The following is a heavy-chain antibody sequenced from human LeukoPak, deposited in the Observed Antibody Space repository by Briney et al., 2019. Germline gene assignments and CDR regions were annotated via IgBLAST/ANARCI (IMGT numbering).Heavy chain of an antibody. V-gene: IGHV1-69*06. D-gene: IGHD3-22*01. J-gene: IGHJ4*02. Sequence: GASVKVSCKASGGTFSSYAISWVRQAPGQGLEWMGGIIPIFGTANYAQKFQGRVTITADKSTSTAYMELSSLRSEDTAVYYCARGGPRITMIVVVMPLDYWGQGTLVTVSS. CDR2: IIPIFGTA. CDR3: ARGGPRITMIVVVMPLDY. CDR1: GGTFSSYA.